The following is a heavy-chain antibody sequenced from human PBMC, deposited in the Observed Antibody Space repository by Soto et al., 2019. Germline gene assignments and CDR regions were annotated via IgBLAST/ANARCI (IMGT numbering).Heavy chain of an antibody. J-gene: IGHJ5*02. CDR3: ARDYSYACDP. D-gene: IGHD3-16*01. CDR2: ISSSGGTT. V-gene: IGHV3-23*01. CDR1: GFTLSSFA. Sequence: GGSLRLSCAVSGFTLSSFAMSWVRQAPGKGLEWVSVISSSGGTTYYADSVKGRFTISRDNSKNTLYLQMNSLRAEDTAVYYCARDYSYACDPWGQGTLVTV.